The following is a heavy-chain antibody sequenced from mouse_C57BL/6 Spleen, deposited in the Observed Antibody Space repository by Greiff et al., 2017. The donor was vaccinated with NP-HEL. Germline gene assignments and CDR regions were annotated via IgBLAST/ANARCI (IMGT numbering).Heavy chain of an antibody. CDR2: IYPGDGDT. J-gene: IGHJ3*01. CDR3: AREGQLRPAWFAY. D-gene: IGHD3-2*02. V-gene: IGHV1-82*01. CDR1: GYAFSSSW. Sequence: QVQLKQSGPELVKPGASVKISCKASGYAFSSSWMNWVKQRPGKGLEWIGRIYPGDGDTNYNGKFKGKATLTADKSSSTAYMQLSSLTSEDSAVYFCAREGQLRPAWFAYWGQGTLVTVSA.